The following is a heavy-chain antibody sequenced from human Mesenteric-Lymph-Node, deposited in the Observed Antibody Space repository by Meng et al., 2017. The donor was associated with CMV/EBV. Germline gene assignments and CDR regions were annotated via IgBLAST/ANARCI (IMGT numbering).Heavy chain of an antibody. J-gene: IGHJ4*02. V-gene: IGHV3-74*01. Sequence: GESLKISCAVSGFTFSNYWMHWVRQAPGKGLEWVSRIESDGSSIRYADSVKGRFTVSRDNAKNTVYLQMNSLRAEDTAVYYCAKDKDDFWSGYYDYWGQGTLVTVSS. CDR1: GFTFSNYW. D-gene: IGHD3-3*01. CDR3: AKDKDDFWSGYYDY. CDR2: IESDGSSI.